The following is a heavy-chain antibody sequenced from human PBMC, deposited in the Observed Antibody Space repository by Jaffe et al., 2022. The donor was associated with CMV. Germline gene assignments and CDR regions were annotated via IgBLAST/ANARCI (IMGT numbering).Heavy chain of an antibody. CDR2: VSHSEST. Sequence: QVQLQESGPGLVKPSETLSLTCSVSGGSLSSYFWSWIRQPPGKGLEWIGYVSHSESTNYNPSLKSRVIISLLPSKNQFSLRLSSVTAADTAVYYCARATWRLVDAFDIWGQGTMVTVSS. CDR1: GGSLSSYF. J-gene: IGHJ3*02. D-gene: IGHD6-25*01. CDR3: ARATWRLVDAFDI. V-gene: IGHV4-59*01.